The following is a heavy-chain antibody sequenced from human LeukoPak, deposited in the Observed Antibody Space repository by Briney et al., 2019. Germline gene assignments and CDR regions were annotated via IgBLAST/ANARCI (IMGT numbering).Heavy chain of an antibody. J-gene: IGHJ2*01. CDR2: INGDGTIT. D-gene: IGHD6-19*01. CDR3: AREDGAAVAGSWYFDL. Sequence: PGGSLRLSCTASGFTFSRYLMHWVRQAPGKGLVGVSRINGDGTITTYADSVKGRFTVSRDNAKNTLYLQMNSLRAEDTAVYYCAREDGAAVAGSWYFDLWGRGTLVTVSS. CDR1: GFTFSRYL. V-gene: IGHV3-74*01.